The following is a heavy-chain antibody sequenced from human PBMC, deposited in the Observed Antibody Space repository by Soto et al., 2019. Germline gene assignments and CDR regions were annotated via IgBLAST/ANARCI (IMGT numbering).Heavy chain of an antibody. CDR2: IIPILGIA. CDR1: GGTFSSYT. Sequence: QVQLVQSGAEVKKPGSSVKVSCKASGGTFSSYTISWVRQAPGQGLEWMGRIIPILGIANYAQKFQGRVTITADKSTSTAYMELSSLRSEDTAVYYCARSGYCSGGSCYYWFDPWGQGTLVTVSS. D-gene: IGHD2-15*01. V-gene: IGHV1-69*02. J-gene: IGHJ5*02. CDR3: ARSGYCSGGSCYYWFDP.